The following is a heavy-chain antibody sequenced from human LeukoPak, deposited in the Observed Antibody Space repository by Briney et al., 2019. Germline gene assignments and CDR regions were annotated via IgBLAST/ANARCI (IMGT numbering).Heavy chain of an antibody. CDR3: ARGPGLKIVLMVYAIYFDY. V-gene: IGHV1-8*01. D-gene: IGHD2-8*01. CDR1: GYTFTSYD. J-gene: IGHJ4*02. CDR2: MNPNSGNT. Sequence: VASVKVSCKASGYTFTSYDINWVRQAPGQGLEWMGWMNPNSGNTVYAQKFQGRVTMTRNTSISTAYMELSTLRSDDTAVYYCARGPGLKIVLMVYAIYFDYWGQGTLVTVSS.